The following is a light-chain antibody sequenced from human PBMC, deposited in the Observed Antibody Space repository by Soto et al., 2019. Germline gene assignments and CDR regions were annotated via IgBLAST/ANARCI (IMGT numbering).Light chain of an antibody. Sequence: DIQMPQSPSTLSASVGDRVTFTCRASQSIDTWLAWYQQKPGKAPNILVYKASTLESGVPSRFIGSGFWTEFTLTISSLQPADFATYYCQQYNSCPYTFGQGTRLEIK. V-gene: IGKV1-5*03. CDR2: KAS. CDR1: QSIDTW. J-gene: IGKJ2*01. CDR3: QQYNSCPYT.